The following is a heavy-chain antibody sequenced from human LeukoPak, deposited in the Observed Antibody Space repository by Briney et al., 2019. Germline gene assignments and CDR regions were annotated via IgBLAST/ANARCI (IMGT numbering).Heavy chain of an antibody. V-gene: IGHV3-30*02. D-gene: IGHD6-19*01. J-gene: IGHJ4*02. CDR3: AKIGASLSRVRSQGSSGWHGDY. CDR2: IRYDGSNK. Sequence: PGGSLRLSCAASGFTFSSYGMHWVRQAPGKGLEWVAFIRYDGSNKYYADSVKGRFTISRDNSKNTLYLQMNSLRAEDTAVYYCAKIGASLSRVRSQGSSGWHGDYWGQGTLVTVSS. CDR1: GFTFSSYG.